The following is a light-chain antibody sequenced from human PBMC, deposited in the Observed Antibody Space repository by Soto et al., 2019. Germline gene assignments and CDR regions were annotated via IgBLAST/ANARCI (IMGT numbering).Light chain of an antibody. V-gene: IGLV6-57*01. CDR3: QSYDTSNPLV. J-gene: IGLJ3*02. Sequence: NFMLTQPHSVSESPGKTVTISCTRSSGSIGSSYVQWYQQRPGSSPTTVIFEDNQRPTGVPVRFSSSIDSSSNSASLVISGLRTEDEADYYCQSYDTSNPLVFGGGTKVTVL. CDR1: SGSIGSSY. CDR2: EDN.